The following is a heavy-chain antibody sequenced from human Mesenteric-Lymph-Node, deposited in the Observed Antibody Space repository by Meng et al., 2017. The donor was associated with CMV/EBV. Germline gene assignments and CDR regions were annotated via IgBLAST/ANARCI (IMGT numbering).Heavy chain of an antibody. CDR1: GFTFSKYA. CDR3: AKASTEYQLLENYFDF. J-gene: IGHJ4*02. Sequence: GVLKISCAASGFTFSKYAMTWVRQAPGKGLEWVSGISGSGGSTYYADSVKGRFTISRDNSKSTLYLQMNSLRAEDTAVYYCAKASTEYQLLENYFDFWGQGTVVTVSS. CDR2: ISGSGGST. D-gene: IGHD2-2*01. V-gene: IGHV3-23*01.